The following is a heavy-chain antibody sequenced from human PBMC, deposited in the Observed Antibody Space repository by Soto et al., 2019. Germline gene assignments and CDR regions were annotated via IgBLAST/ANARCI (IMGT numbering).Heavy chain of an antibody. CDR2: ISSNGGST. CDR1: GFTFSSCS. Sequence: PGGXXXLSCSVFGFTFSSCSMHWVRQAPGKGLQYVSSISSNGGSTYYADSVKGRFTISRDNSKNTLYLQMSSLRLEDTAVYYCVKDRYVDYWGQGTLVTVSS. V-gene: IGHV3-64D*06. CDR3: VKDRYVDY. J-gene: IGHJ4*02.